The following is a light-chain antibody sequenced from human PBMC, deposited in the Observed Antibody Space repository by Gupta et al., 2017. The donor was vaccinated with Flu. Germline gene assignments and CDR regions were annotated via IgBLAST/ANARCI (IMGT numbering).Light chain of an antibody. J-gene: IGKJ5*01. CDR3: MQGTHWPPIT. V-gene: IGKV2-30*01. CDR1: ESLVYSDGTTY. Sequence: DVVMTQSPLSLPVTLGQPASISCRSSESLVYSDGTTYLSWFQQRPDQSPRRLIYNVSNRVSGVPDRFSGSGSGTDFTLKISRGEAEDVGVYYCMQGTHWPPITFGQGTRLEIK. CDR2: NVS.